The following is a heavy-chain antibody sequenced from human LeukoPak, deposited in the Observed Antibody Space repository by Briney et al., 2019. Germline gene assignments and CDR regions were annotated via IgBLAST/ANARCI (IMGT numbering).Heavy chain of an antibody. V-gene: IGHV3-30-3*01. J-gene: IGHJ6*02. D-gene: IGHD3-3*01. CDR3: AREGIRFLEWLPRSLYGMDV. CDR2: ISYDGSNK. CDR1: GFTFSSYA. Sequence: GGSLRLSCAASGFTFSSYAMHWVRQAPGKGLEWVAVISYDGSNKYYADSVKGRFTTSRDNSKNTLYLQMNSLRAEDTAVYYCAREGIRFLEWLPRSLYGMDVWGQGTTVTVSS.